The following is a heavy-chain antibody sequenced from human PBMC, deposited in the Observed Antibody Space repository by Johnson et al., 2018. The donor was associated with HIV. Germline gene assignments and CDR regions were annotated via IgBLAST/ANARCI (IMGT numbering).Heavy chain of an antibody. CDR1: GFTFSTHD. Sequence: VQLVESGGGLVQPGGSLRLSCAASGFTFSTHDMHWVRQASGKGLEWVSAIGTAGDTYYPGSVKGRFTISRDNSKNTLYLQMNSLRVEDTAVYYCAKGQVARGAFDIWGQGTMVTVSS. CDR3: AKGQVARGAFDI. V-gene: IGHV3-13*01. CDR2: IGTAGDT. D-gene: IGHD2-15*01. J-gene: IGHJ3*02.